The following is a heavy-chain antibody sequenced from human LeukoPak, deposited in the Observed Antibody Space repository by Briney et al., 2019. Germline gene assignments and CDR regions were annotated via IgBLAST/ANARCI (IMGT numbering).Heavy chain of an antibody. Sequence: GRSLRLSCAASGFTFSNYGMHWVRQAPGKGLEWVAVIWYDGSNIYYADSVKGRFTISRDNSKNTLDLQMNSLRAEDTAVYYCARDSSGTFQHWGQGTLVTVSS. V-gene: IGHV3-33*01. CDR2: IWYDGSNI. CDR3: ARDSSGTFQH. CDR1: GFTFSNYG. J-gene: IGHJ1*01. D-gene: IGHD3-22*01.